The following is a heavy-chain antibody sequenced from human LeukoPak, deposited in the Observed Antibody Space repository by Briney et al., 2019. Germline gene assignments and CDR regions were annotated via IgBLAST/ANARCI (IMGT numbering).Heavy chain of an antibody. Sequence: GGSLRLSCAASGFTFSAYYMNWIRQVPGKGLEWVSYISTTSSYTNYADSVKGRFTISRDDAKNSLYLQMNSLRVEDTAVYYCANALGAHYFDSWGQGTLVTVSS. CDR3: ANALGAHYFDS. J-gene: IGHJ4*02. V-gene: IGHV3-11*03. CDR1: GFTFSAYY. CDR2: ISTTSSYT. D-gene: IGHD1-26*01.